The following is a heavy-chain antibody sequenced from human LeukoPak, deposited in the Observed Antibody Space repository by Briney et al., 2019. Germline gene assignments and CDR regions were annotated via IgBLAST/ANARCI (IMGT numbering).Heavy chain of an antibody. CDR1: GASISAYY. CDR3: ARGEEPATLDY. D-gene: IGHD1-14*01. Sequence: NPSETLSLTCVVSGASISAYYWYWIRQPAGKGLEWIGRIYISGPTNYNPSLKSRVTMSLDTSKNQLSLKLRSVTAADTAVYYCARGEEPATLDYWGQGTLVTVSS. V-gene: IGHV4-4*07. CDR2: IYISGPT. J-gene: IGHJ4*02.